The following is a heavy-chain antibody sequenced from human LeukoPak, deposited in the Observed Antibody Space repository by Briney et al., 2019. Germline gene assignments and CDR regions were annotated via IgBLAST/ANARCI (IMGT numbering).Heavy chain of an antibody. J-gene: IGHJ3*01. CDR1: SGSITRHY. D-gene: IGHD3-22*01. CDR3: ARDSVDESSGYYPSGAFDL. Sequence: SETLSLTCTVSSGSITRHYWTWIRQPPAKGLEWIGYIHYGGSTNYNPSLKSRVTISVDTSKKQFSLNMSSVTPADTALYYCARDSVDESSGYYPSGAFDLWGQGTLVTVSS. CDR2: IHYGGST. V-gene: IGHV4-59*11.